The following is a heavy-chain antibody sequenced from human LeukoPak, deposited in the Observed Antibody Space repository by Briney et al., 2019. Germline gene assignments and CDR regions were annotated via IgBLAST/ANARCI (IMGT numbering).Heavy chain of an antibody. D-gene: IGHD6-13*01. CDR3: AKDGAAGAIDYYYYGMDV. CDR2: ISGSGGST. Sequence: GGSLRLSCAASGFTFSNYAMGWVRQAPGKGLEWVSTISGSGGSTYYADSVKGRFTISRDISKNTLYLQMNSLRDEDTAVYYCAKDGAAGAIDYYYYGMDVWGQGTTVTVSS. CDR1: GFTFSNYA. J-gene: IGHJ6*02. V-gene: IGHV3-23*01.